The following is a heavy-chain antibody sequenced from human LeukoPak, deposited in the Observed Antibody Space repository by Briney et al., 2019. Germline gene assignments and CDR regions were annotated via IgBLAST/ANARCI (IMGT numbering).Heavy chain of an antibody. CDR1: GFTFSTYA. Sequence: GGSLRLSCAASGFTFSTYAMSWVRQAPGKGLEWVSSINSDSNYIYYPDSMKGRFTVSRDNAKNSLYLQMYSLRAEDTAVYYCARGHSGSYQRTDAFDIWGQGTMVTVSS. CDR2: INSDSNYI. CDR3: ARGHSGSYQRTDAFDI. J-gene: IGHJ3*02. D-gene: IGHD1-26*01. V-gene: IGHV3-21*01.